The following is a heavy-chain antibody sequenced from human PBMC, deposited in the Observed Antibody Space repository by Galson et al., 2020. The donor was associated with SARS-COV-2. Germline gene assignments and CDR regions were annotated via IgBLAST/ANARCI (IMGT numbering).Heavy chain of an antibody. CDR2: ISSSGSTI. CDR3: ARDGGEYGAGSYLHYYYYGMDV. J-gene: IGHJ6*02. D-gene: IGHD3-10*01. Sequence: GESLKISCAASGFTFSDYYMSWIRQAPGKGLEWVSYISSSGSTIYYADSVKGRFTISRDNAKNSLYLQMNSLRAEDTAVYYCARDGGEYGAGSYLHYYYYGMDVWGQGTTVTVSS. V-gene: IGHV3-11*01. CDR1: GFTFSDYY.